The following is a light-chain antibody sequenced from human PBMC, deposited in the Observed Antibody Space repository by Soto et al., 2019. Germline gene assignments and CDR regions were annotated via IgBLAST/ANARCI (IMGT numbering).Light chain of an antibody. Sequence: DIQMTQSPSSLSASVGDRVTITCQASQDVSNYLNWYQQKAGKAPKLLIYDASTLETGVTSRYSGSGSGTDFTFTISTLQPEDIATYYCQQYDNLPVVLGPGTKVDIK. CDR2: DAS. CDR3: QQYDNLPVV. CDR1: QDVSNY. V-gene: IGKV1-33*01. J-gene: IGKJ3*01.